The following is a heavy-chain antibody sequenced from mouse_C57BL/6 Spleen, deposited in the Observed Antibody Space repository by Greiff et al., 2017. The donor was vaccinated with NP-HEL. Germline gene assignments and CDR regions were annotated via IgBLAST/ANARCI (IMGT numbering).Heavy chain of an antibody. D-gene: IGHD2-12*01. V-gene: IGHV5-4*01. CDR1: GFTFSSYA. J-gene: IGHJ2*01. Sequence: VQLKESGGGLVKPGGSLKLSCAASGFTFSSYAMSWVRQTPEKRLEWVATISDGGSYTYYPDNVKGRFTIARDNAKNNLYLQMSHLKSEDTAMYYCARDDDGGFDYWGQGTTLTVSS. CDR2: ISDGGSYT. CDR3: ARDDDGGFDY.